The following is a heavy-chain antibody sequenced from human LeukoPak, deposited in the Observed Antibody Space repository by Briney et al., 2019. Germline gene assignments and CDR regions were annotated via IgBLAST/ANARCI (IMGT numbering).Heavy chain of an antibody. CDR1: GGSISSSNW. Sequence: SETLSLTCAVSGGSISSSNWWNWVRQPPGKGLEWIGEIYHSGSTNYNPSLKSRVTISVDKSKNQFSLKLSSVTAADTAVYYCARATTDYYGSGESFDIWGQGTMVTVSS. CDR2: IYHSGST. D-gene: IGHD3-10*01. V-gene: IGHV4-4*02. J-gene: IGHJ3*02. CDR3: ARATTDYYGSGESFDI.